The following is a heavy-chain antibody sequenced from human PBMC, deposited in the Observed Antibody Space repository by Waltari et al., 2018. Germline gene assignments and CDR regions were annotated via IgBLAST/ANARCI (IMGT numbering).Heavy chain of an antibody. Sequence: QVQLVQSGAEVKKPGASVKVSCKVSGYTLTELSMHWLRQAPGKGLEWMGCVDPEEGDTMNAQKCQRRVTMTEDTPTDTAYRELGSLRSEDTAVYYCATGRYYYDSSGPARVFDYWGQGTLVTVAS. CDR2: VDPEEGDT. V-gene: IGHV1-24*01. J-gene: IGHJ4*02. CDR1: GYTLTELS. CDR3: ATGRYYYDSSGPARVFDY. D-gene: IGHD3-22*01.